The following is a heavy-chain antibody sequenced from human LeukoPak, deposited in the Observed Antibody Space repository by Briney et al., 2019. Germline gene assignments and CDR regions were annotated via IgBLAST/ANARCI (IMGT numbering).Heavy chain of an antibody. CDR1: GGSISSYY. J-gene: IGHJ3*02. Sequence: PSETLCLTCTVSGGSISSYYWSWIRQPPGKGLEWIGYICDSGRTNYNPSVKHRLTISVDTSKNQFSMKLSSVPAADTAVYYCARVGSPGTYYYDSSGYLYAFDIWGQGTMVTVSS. V-gene: IGHV4-59*01. CDR3: ARVGSPGTYYYDSSGYLYAFDI. CDR2: ICDSGRT. D-gene: IGHD3-22*01.